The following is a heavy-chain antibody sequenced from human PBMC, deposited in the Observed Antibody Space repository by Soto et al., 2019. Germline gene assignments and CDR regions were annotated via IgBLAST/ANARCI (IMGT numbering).Heavy chain of an antibody. J-gene: IGHJ4*02. CDR3: ARLPKVYPINTVTSDY. CDR2: IYYSGST. V-gene: IGHV4-39*01. CDR1: GGSISSSSYY. Sequence: QLQLQESGPGLVKPSETLSLTCTVSGGSISSSSYYWGWIRQPPGKGLEWIGSIYYSGSTYYNPSLKSRVTISVDTSKNQFSLKLSSVTAADTAVYYCARLPKVYPINTVTSDYWGQGTLVTVSS. D-gene: IGHD4-17*01.